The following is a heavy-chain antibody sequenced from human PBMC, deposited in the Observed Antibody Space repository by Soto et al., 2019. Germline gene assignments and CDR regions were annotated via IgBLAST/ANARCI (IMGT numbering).Heavy chain of an antibody. CDR2: IIPIFGPA. V-gene: IGHV1-69*06. CDR1: GGTFNTFA. J-gene: IGHJ4*02. CDR3: ARAAKRYFDY. Sequence: QVQLVQSGAEVKKPGSSVKVSCKASGGTFNTFAISWVRQAPGQGLEWMGGIIPIFGPANYAEKFQGRVTITADTSTSTAYLELTSLTSEDTAVYYCARAAKRYFDYWGQGTLVTVSS.